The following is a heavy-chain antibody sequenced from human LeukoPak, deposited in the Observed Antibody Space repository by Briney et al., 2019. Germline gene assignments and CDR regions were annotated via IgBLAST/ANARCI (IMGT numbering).Heavy chain of an antibody. V-gene: IGHV4-4*07. D-gene: IGHD3-3*01. J-gene: IGHJ4*02. CDR3: ARDRAIFGVAKYYFDY. CDR2: IYTSGST. Sequence: PSETLSLTCTVSGGSISSYYWGWIRQPAGKGLEWIGRIYTSGSTNYNPSLKSRVTMSVDTSKNQFSLKLSSVTAADTAVYYCARDRAIFGVAKYYFDYWGQGTLVTVSS. CDR1: GGSISSYY.